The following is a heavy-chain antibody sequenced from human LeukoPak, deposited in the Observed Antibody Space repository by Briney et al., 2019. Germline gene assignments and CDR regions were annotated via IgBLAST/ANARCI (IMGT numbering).Heavy chain of an antibody. CDR1: GYTFTSYY. CDR3: ARDGDCSSTSCYTEGARYYYYMDV. D-gene: IGHD2-2*02. J-gene: IGHJ6*03. V-gene: IGHV1-46*01. Sequence: ASVKVSCKASGYTFTSYYMHWVRQAPGQGLEWMGIINPSGGSTSYAQKFQGRVTMTRDTSTSTVYMELSSLRSEDTAVYYCARDGDCSSTSCYTEGARYYYYMDVWGKGTTVTVSS. CDR2: INPSGGST.